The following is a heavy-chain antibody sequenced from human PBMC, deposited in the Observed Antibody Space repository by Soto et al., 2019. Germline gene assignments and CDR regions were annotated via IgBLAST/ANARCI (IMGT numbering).Heavy chain of an antibody. V-gene: IGHV4-34*01. D-gene: IGHD4-4*01. J-gene: IGHJ6*03. CDR2: INHSGST. CDR1: GESFSGYY. Sequence: QVQLQQWGAGLLKPSETLSLTCAVYGESFSGYYWTWIRQPPGKGLEWIGEINHSGSTNYNPSLKSRVTISVDTSKNQFSLKLSSVTAADTAVYYCARFDQTLTTGIYYYYMDVWGKGTTVTVSS. CDR3: ARFDQTLTTGIYYYYMDV.